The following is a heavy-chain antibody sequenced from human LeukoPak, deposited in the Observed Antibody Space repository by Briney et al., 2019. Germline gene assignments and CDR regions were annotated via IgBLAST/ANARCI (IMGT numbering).Heavy chain of an antibody. Sequence: ASVKVSCKASGYTFTGYYMHWVRQAPGQGLEWMGIINPSGGSTSYAQKFQGRVTMTRDTSTSTVYMELSSLRSEDTAVYYCARGNARPNCSGGSCSNWFDPWGQGTLVTVSS. J-gene: IGHJ5*02. V-gene: IGHV1-46*01. CDR1: GYTFTGYY. CDR2: INPSGGST. CDR3: ARGNARPNCSGGSCSNWFDP. D-gene: IGHD2-15*01.